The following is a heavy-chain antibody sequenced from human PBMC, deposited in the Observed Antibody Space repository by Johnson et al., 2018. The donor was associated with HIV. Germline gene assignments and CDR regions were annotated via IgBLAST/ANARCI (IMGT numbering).Heavy chain of an antibody. CDR2: ISYDGSNK. V-gene: IGHV3-30*18. CDR1: GFTFSSYG. Sequence: QVQLVESGGGVVQPGRSLRLSCAASGFTFSSYGMHWVRQAPGKGLEWVAVISYDGSNKYYVDSVKGRFTISRDNSKNTLYLQMNSLRPEDTAVYYCAKERRAPRAFDIWGQGTMVTVSS. J-gene: IGHJ3*02. CDR3: AKERRAPRAFDI.